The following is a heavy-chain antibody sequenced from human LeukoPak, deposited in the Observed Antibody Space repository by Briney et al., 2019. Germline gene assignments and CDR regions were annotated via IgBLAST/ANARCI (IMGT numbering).Heavy chain of an antibody. CDR2: IYYTGNT. Sequence: SDTLSLTCTVSGDSISTSKSYWGWIRQPPLKGLEWIGSIYYTGNTYYNASLRSRVTISLDTSNNQFSLKLTSVTATDTAIYYCARELPRRYFDYWGQGTLVTVSS. CDR3: ARELPRRYFDY. V-gene: IGHV4-39*02. J-gene: IGHJ4*02. CDR1: GDSISTSKSY.